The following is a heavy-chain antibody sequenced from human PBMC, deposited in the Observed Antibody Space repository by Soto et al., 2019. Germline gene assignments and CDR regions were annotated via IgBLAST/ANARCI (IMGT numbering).Heavy chain of an antibody. CDR3: VREFAPGSPNYDS. D-gene: IGHD3-10*01. CDR2: VNPLDGET. CDR1: GYTLGAIY. V-gene: IGHV1-2*02. J-gene: IGHJ4*02. Sequence: AFVKVSCKASGYTLGAIYMHWLRQAPGQGLEWMGYVNPLDGETLYALKFQGRFTISRDNAKNSLYLQMNSLRAEDTAVYYCVREFAPGSPNYDSWGLGTLVTVSS.